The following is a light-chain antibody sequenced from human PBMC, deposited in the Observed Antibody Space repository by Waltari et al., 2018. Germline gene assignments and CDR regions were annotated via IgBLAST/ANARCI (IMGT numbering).Light chain of an antibody. CDR1: QSISNY. J-gene: IGKJ3*01. CDR2: AAS. Sequence: DIQMTQSPSSLSASVGDRVTNTCRASQSISNYLNWYQQKPGEAPKLLIYAASSLQSGVPSRFSGSGSGTDFALTISSLQPEDFATYYCQQSYSTLPFTFGPGTKVDIK. CDR3: QQSYSTLPFT. V-gene: IGKV1-39*01.